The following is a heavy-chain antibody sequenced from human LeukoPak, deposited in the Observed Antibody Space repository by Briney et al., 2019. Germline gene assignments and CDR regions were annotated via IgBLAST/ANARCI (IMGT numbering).Heavy chain of an antibody. J-gene: IGHJ6*03. Sequence: PGGSLRLSCAASGFTFSSYWMHWVRQAPGKGLVWVSRINSDGSSTSYADSVKGRFTISRDNAKNTLYLQMNSLRAEDTAVYYCASMGIAARPPVGVFHNYMDVWGKGTTVTVSS. CDR2: INSDGSST. D-gene: IGHD6-6*01. V-gene: IGHV3-74*01. CDR1: GFTFSSYW. CDR3: ASMGIAARPPVGVFHNYMDV.